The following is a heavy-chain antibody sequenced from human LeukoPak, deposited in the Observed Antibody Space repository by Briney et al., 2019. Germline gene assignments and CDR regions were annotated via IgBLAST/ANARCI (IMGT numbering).Heavy chain of an antibody. CDR3: ARHYRASESYLGRWFDP. Sequence: SETLSLTCTVSGGSISTYYWSWIRQPPGKGLEWIGYIYYTGSTNYNPSLKSRVTISVDTSKNQFSLTLSSVTAADTAVYYCARHYRASESYLGRWFDPWGQGTLVTVSS. V-gene: IGHV4-59*08. CDR2: IYYTGST. J-gene: IGHJ5*02. D-gene: IGHD3-10*01. CDR1: GGSISTYY.